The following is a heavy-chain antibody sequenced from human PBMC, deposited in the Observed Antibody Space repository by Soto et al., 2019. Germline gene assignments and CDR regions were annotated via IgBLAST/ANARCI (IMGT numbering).Heavy chain of an antibody. J-gene: IGHJ6*02. CDR2: ISYDGSNK. D-gene: IGHD2-21*02. CDR1: GFTFSNNA. Sequence: QVQLVESGGGLVQPGRSLRLSCAASGFTFSNNAMDWVRQAPGKGLEWVAVISYDGSNKYIAESVKGRFAISRDNSKNTLFLQMNSLRAEDTAVYYCARGTTTSAFPAMDVWGQGTTVHVSS. CDR3: ARGTTTSAFPAMDV. V-gene: IGHV3-30*09.